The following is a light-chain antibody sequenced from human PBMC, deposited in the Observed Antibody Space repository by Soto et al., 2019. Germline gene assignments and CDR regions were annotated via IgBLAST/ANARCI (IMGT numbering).Light chain of an antibody. CDR2: GAS. V-gene: IGKV1-12*01. CDR1: QGLGVW. J-gene: IGKJ4*01. Sequence: DIQMTQSPSSVSASVGDRVTITCRASQGLGVWLGWYQQKPGKAPQLLIFGASGLQTGVPARFSGSGSGTDFTLPIRSLQPEDFATYYCQQAYSFPLTFGGGTKVQIQ. CDR3: QQAYSFPLT.